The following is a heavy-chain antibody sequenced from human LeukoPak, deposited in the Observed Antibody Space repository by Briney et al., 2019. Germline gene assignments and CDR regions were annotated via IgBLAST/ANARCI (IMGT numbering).Heavy chain of an antibody. V-gene: IGHV3-21*01. J-gene: IGHJ1*01. CDR1: GFTFSSYS. CDR2: ISSSSSYI. D-gene: IGHD3-22*01. CDR3: ARAGSGYLKYFQH. Sequence: GGSLRLSCAASGFTFSSYSMNWVRQAPGKGLEWASSISSSSSYIYYADSVKGRFTISRDNAKNSLYLQMNSLRAEDTAVYYCARAGSGYLKYFQHWGQGTLVTVSS.